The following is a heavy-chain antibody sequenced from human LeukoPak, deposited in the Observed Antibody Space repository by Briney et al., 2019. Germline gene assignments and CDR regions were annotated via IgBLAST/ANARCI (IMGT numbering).Heavy chain of an antibody. V-gene: IGHV3-23*01. J-gene: IGHJ6*03. D-gene: IGHD2-15*01. CDR2: ISGSGCST. Sequence: GGSLRLSCAASGFTFSSYAMSWVRQAPGKGLEWVSDISGSGCSTYYADSVKGRFTIHRDNSKITLYLQMNSLRAEDTAVYYCAKVELVVPPRSYYMDVWGKGTTVSVSS. CDR1: GFTFSSYA. CDR3: AKVELVVPPRSYYMDV.